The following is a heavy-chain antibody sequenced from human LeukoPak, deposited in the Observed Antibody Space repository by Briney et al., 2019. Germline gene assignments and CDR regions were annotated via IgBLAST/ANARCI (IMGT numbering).Heavy chain of an antibody. CDR3: ARKLGSAFDP. Sequence: NPSETLSLTCTVSGGSISSYYWSWIRQPPGKGLEWIGYIYYSGSTNYNPSLKSRVTISVDTSKNQFSLKLSSVTAADTAVYYCARKLGSAFDPWGQGTLVTVSS. CDR1: GGSISSYY. J-gene: IGHJ5*02. CDR2: IYYSGST. D-gene: IGHD6-25*01. V-gene: IGHV4-59*08.